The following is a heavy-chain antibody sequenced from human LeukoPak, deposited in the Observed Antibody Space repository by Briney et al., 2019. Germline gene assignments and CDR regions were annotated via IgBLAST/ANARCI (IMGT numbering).Heavy chain of an antibody. J-gene: IGHJ2*01. CDR3: ARDERGLYWYFDL. CDR1: GYTFTSYD. V-gene: IGHV1-2*02. CDR2: INPNSGGT. Sequence: ASVKVSCKASGYTFTSYDINWVRQAPGQGLEWMGWINPNSGGTNYAQKFQGRVTMTRDTSISTAYMELSRLRSDDTAVYYCARDERGLYWYFDLWGRGTLVTVSS. D-gene: IGHD3-10*01.